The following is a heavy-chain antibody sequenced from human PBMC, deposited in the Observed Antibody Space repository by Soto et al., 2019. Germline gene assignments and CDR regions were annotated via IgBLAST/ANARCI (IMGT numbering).Heavy chain of an antibody. Sequence: QITLKESGPTLAQPTQTLTLTGTFLGFSLSTSGMGVASNRQPPVKALGWLALIYWDDDKRYSPSLKSRVTITQDTSKHHVVPTMTNIDSVDTATYYCAHAPLGSSWGLDYCGQGTLVSVSS. V-gene: IGHV2-5*02. CDR2: IYWDDDK. J-gene: IGHJ4*02. D-gene: IGHD6-13*01. CDR3: AHAPLGSSWGLDY. CDR1: GFSLSTSGMG.